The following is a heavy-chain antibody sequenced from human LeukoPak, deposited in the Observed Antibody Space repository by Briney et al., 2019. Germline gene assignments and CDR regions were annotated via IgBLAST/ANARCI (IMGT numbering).Heavy chain of an antibody. Sequence: GGSLRLSCAASGFTFSSYWMSWVRQAPGKGLEWVANIKQDGSEKYYVDSVKGRFTISRDNAKNSLYLQINSLRAEDTAVYYCAKFNRQYCSSTSCYGGFDYWGQGTLVTVSS. V-gene: IGHV3-7*01. CDR1: GFTFSSYW. D-gene: IGHD2-2*01. CDR2: IKQDGSEK. CDR3: AKFNRQYCSSTSCYGGFDY. J-gene: IGHJ4*02.